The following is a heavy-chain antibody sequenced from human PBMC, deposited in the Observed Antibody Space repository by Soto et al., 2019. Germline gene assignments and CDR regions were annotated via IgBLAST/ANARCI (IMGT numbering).Heavy chain of an antibody. D-gene: IGHD6-19*01. CDR3: ARWPSIAVAGTGGDY. V-gene: IGHV1-69*02. CDR1: GGTFSSYT. J-gene: IGHJ4*02. CDR2: IIPILGIA. Sequence: GASVKVSCKASGGTFSSYTISWVRQAPGQGLEWMGRIIPILGIANYAQKFQGRVTITADKSTSTAYMELRSLRSDDTAVYYCARWPSIAVAGTGGDYWGQGTLVTVSS.